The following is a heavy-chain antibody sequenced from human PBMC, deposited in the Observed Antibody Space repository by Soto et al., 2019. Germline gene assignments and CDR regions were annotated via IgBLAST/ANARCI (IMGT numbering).Heavy chain of an antibody. D-gene: IGHD6-19*01. CDR3: ARLKWLGDAFDI. CDR2: ISAYNGNT. CDR1: GYTFTSYG. J-gene: IGHJ3*02. Sequence: ASVKVSCKASGYTFTSYGISWVRQAPGQGLEWMGWISAYNGNTNYAQKLQGRVTMTTDTSTSTAYMELRSLRYDDTDVYYWARLKWLGDAFDIWGQGKMVNVS. V-gene: IGHV1-18*01.